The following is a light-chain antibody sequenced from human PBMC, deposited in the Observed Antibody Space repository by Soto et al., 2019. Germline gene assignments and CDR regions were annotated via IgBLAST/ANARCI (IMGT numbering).Light chain of an antibody. CDR3: CSYAGSYAYVI. J-gene: IGLJ2*01. V-gene: IGLV2-11*01. CDR2: DVS. Sequence: QSVLTQPRSVSGSPGQSVTISCTGTSSDVGGYNYVSWYQHHPGKAPKLMIYDVSKRPSGVPDRFSGSKSGNTASLTISGLQAEDEADYYCCSYAGSYAYVIFGGGTQLTVL. CDR1: SSDVGGYNY.